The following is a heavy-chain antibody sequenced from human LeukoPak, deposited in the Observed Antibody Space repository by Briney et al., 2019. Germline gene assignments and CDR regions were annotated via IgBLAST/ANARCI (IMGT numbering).Heavy chain of an antibody. V-gene: IGHV1-18*01. CDR2: ISAYNGNT. CDR1: GYTFTSYG. D-gene: IGHD2-15*01. Sequence: GASVKVSCRASGYTFTSYGISWVRQAPGQGLEWMGWISAYNGNTNYAQKLQGRVTMTTDTSTSTAYMELRSLRSDDTAVYYCARDLFVYCSGGSCSTFDYWGQGTLVTVSS. CDR3: ARDLFVYCSGGSCSTFDY. J-gene: IGHJ4*02.